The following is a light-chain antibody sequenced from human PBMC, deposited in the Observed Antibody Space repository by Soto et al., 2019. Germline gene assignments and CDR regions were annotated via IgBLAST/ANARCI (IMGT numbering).Light chain of an antibody. CDR2: AAS. V-gene: IGKV1-9*01. Sequence: DIQLTQSPSVLSASVGDTVTITCRASHALSNYLAWYQHKPGKAPDLLIYAASTLQSGGPSRFSGSGSETEFSLTIRALQPEDCATYYCQQLSRYPLTFGGGTKVDIK. CDR3: QQLSRYPLT. CDR1: HALSNY. J-gene: IGKJ4*01.